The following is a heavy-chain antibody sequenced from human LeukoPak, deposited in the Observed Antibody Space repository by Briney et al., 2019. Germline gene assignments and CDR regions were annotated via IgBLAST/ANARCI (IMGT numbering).Heavy chain of an antibody. CDR3: ARNVDTANGY. CDR1: GFTFSDYY. V-gene: IGHV3-11*06. CDR2: ISSSSSYT. J-gene: IGHJ4*02. Sequence: GGSLRLSCAASGFTFSDYYMSWIRQAPGTGLQWVSYISSSSSYTNYADSVKGRFTISRDNAKNSLYLQMNSLRAEDTAVYYCARNVDTANGYWGQGTLVTVSS. D-gene: IGHD5-18*01.